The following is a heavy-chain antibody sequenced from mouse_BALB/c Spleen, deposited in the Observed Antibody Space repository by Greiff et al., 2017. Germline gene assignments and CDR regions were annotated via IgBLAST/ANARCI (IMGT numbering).Heavy chain of an antibody. D-gene: IGHD2-3*01. J-gene: IGHJ4*01. V-gene: IGHV5-12-1*01. CDR2: ISSGGGST. CDR3: ARRWLLRGNYAMDY. CDR1: GFAFSSYD. Sequence: EVQLVESGGGLVKPGGSLKLYCAASGFAFSSYDMSWVRQTPEKRLEWVAYISSGGGSTYYPDTVKGRFTISRDNAKNTLYLQMSSLKSEDTAMYYCARRWLLRGNYAMDYWGQGTSVTVSS.